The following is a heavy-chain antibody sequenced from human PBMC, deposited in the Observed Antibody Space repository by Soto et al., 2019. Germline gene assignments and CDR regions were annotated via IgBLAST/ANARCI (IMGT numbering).Heavy chain of an antibody. CDR2: IFYSGNT. CDR3: ARVGRSGWSPDY. D-gene: IGHD6-19*01. J-gene: IGHJ4*02. Sequence: SETLSLTCTVSGGSISGYYWTWIRQPPGKGLEWIGYIFYSGNTNYNPSLRSRVTISVDTSKNQFSLKVNSVTTADTAMYYCARVGRSGWSPDYWGQGTLVTVSS. CDR1: GGSISGYY. V-gene: IGHV4-59*01.